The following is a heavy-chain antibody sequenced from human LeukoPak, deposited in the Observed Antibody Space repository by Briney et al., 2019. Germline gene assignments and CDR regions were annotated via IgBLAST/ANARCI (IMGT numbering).Heavy chain of an antibody. Sequence: PGGSLRLSCAASGFTFSSYAMHWVRQAPGKGLEWVAVISYDGSNKYYADSVKGRFTISRDNSKNTLYLQMNSLRAEDTAVYYCARDESQIRLGELSLYDAFDYWGQGTLVTVSS. V-gene: IGHV3-30*04. D-gene: IGHD3-16*02. CDR2: ISYDGSNK. CDR3: ARDESQIRLGELSLYDAFDY. CDR1: GFTFSSYA. J-gene: IGHJ4*02.